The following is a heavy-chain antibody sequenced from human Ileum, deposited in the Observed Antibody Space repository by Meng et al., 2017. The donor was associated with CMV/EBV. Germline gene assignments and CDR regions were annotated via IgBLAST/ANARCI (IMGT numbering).Heavy chain of an antibody. J-gene: IGHJ4*02. Sequence: QVYTGQYGGEVKQPGSSVKVSCRASVYAFTIFCVSWVRQAPGQGLEWMGSISAKDSYTKYAQQFHDRVTMTTDTTTSTAYMELRSLRSDDTAVYYCARAGAELTAHLDFWGQGTLVTVSS. D-gene: IGHD1-26*01. V-gene: IGHV1-18*01. CDR2: ISAKDSYT. CDR3: ARAGAELTAHLDF. CDR1: VYAFTIFC.